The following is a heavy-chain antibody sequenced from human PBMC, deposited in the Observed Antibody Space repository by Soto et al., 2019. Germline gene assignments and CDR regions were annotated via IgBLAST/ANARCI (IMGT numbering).Heavy chain of an antibody. D-gene: IGHD3-3*01. V-gene: IGHV4-4*07. CDR1: GGSISTYY. J-gene: IGHJ4*02. Sequence: QGQLQEAGPGLVKPSETLSLTCSVSGGSISTYYCNWIRQPAGKGLEWIGRIDSSGSTNYSPSLRSRATMSLDTSKNQFSLKLTSVTAADPAVYYCARGGHDVWSGPFDYWGQGTLSTVSS. CDR3: ARGGHDVWSGPFDY. CDR2: IDSSGST.